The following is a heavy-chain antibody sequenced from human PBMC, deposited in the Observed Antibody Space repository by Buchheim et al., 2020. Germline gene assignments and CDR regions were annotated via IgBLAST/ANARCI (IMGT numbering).Heavy chain of an antibody. D-gene: IGHD3-10*01. CDR2: ISYDGSNK. CDR1: GFTFSSYA. CDR3: ARDALWFRELDY. J-gene: IGHJ4*02. Sequence: QVQLVESGGGVVQPGRSLRLSCAASGFTFSSYAMHWVRQAPGKGLVWVAVISYDGSNKYYADSVKGRFTISRDTSKNTLYPQMNSLRAEDTAVYYCARDALWFRELDYWGQGTL. V-gene: IGHV3-30*04.